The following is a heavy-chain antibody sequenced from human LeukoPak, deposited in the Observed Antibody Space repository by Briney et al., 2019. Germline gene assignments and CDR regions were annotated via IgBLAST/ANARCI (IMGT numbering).Heavy chain of an antibody. V-gene: IGHV4-61*08. CDR2: IYYSGST. CDR1: GGSISSGGYY. Sequence: NPSETLSLTCTVSGGSISSGGYYWSWIRQPPGKGLEWIGYIYYSGSTNYNPSLKSRVTISVDTSKNQFSLKLSSVTAADTAVYYCARGGYYDSSGYSNWGQGTLVTVSS. J-gene: IGHJ4*02. D-gene: IGHD3-22*01. CDR3: ARGGYYDSSGYSN.